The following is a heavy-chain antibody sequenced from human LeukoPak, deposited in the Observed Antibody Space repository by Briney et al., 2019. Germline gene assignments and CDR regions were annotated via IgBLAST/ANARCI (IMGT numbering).Heavy chain of an antibody. J-gene: IGHJ4*02. CDR2: IWFDGSNK. CDR3: ARGAVVVTNYFDF. V-gene: IGHV3-33*01. Sequence: PGGSLRLSCTASGFTFSTYGMHWVRQAPGKGLEWVAVIWFDGSNKYYADSVKGRFTISRDNSKNTLYLQMGSLRAEDMAVYYCARGAVVVTNYFDFWGQGTLVTVSS. CDR1: GFTFSTYG. D-gene: IGHD3-22*01.